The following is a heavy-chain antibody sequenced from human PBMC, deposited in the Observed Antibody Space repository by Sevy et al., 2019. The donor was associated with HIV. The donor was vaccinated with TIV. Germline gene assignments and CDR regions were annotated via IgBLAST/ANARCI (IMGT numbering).Heavy chain of an antibody. CDR2: IKSKTDGGTT. D-gene: IGHD3-3*01. J-gene: IGHJ4*02. V-gene: IGHV3-15*01. Sequence: GGSLRLSCAASGLTFNNAWMTWVRQAPGMGLEWVGRIKSKTDGGTTDYAEPVKSKFTISRDDSKNTLYLQMKSLKTEDTAVYYCTTKHGFWSGYYYFDYWVQGILVTDSS. CDR1: GLTFNNAW. CDR3: TTKHGFWSGYYYFDY.